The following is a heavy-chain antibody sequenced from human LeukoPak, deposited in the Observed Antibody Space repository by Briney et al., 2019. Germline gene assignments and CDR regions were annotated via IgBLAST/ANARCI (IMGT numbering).Heavy chain of an antibody. CDR3: ARHAIMIAIDTYNWLDP. D-gene: IGHD2-21*01. J-gene: IGHJ5*02. CDR2: IFYSGTT. Sequence: SEALSLTCTVSGGAISTSTYFWGWVRQPPGKGLEWIGSIFYSGTTYYNPSLKSRVTISVDTSKNQFSLKLYSVTAADTAVYYCARHAIMIAIDTYNWLDPWGQGTLVTVS. CDR1: GGAISTSTYF. V-gene: IGHV4-39*01.